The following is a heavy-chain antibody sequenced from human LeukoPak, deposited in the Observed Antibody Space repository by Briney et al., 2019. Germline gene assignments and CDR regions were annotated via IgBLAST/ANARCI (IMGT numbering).Heavy chain of an antibody. CDR2: INAGNGNT. J-gene: IGHJ5*02. CDR3: ARGRITMVPFGWFDP. Sequence: GASVKVSRKASGYTFTSYAMHWVRQAPGQRLEWMGWINAGNGNTKYSQEFQGRVTITRDTSASTAYMELSSLRSEDMAVYYCARGRITMVPFGWFDPWGQGTLVTVSS. V-gene: IGHV1-3*03. D-gene: IGHD3-10*01. CDR1: GYTFTSYA.